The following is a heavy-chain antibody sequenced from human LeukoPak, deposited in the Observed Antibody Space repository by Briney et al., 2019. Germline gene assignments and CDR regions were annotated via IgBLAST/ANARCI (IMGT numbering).Heavy chain of an antibody. Sequence: PGGPLKISGKGLGSTFADFWTGGVRQMPGKGLEYMGVIWPGGSDIRYSPSFQGQVIISADKSISTAYLQWSSLKASDSAMYYCAREVGSSSLTFDNWGQGTLVTVPS. D-gene: IGHD2-2*01. J-gene: IGHJ4*02. CDR1: GSTFADFW. CDR2: IWPGGSDI. CDR3: AREVGSSSLTFDN. V-gene: IGHV5-51*01.